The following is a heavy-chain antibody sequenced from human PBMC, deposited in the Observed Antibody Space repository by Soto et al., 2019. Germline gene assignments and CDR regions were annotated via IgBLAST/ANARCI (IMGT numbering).Heavy chain of an antibody. CDR1: GFTFSGYS. J-gene: IGHJ6*02. V-gene: IGHV3-21*01. Sequence: EVQLVESGGGLVKPGGSLRLSCVASGFTFSGYSINWVRQAPGKGLEWVSYISGPSIYIYYADSVKGRFTISRDNAKXXXXXXXXXXXXXXXXXXXXXXXXXXXXNVWGQGTTVSVSS. CDR2: ISGPSIYI. CDR3: XXXXXXXXNV.